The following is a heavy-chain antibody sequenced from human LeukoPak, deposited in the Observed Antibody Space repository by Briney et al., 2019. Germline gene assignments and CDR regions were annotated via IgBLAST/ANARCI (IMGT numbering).Heavy chain of an antibody. CDR1: GYTFSGYN. V-gene: IGHV1-2*02. CDR2: INLNSGAT. J-gene: IGHJ4*02. CDR3: ARDGERRTPAAAGNGEVNY. Sequence: ASVKLSCKASGYTFSGYNIHWMRHAPGQGLEWMGWINLNSGATYYAQMSQGRVTMTRDTSISTAYMELSSLRSDDTAVYYCARDGERRTPAAAGNGEVNYWGEGSLVTVSS. D-gene: IGHD6-13*01.